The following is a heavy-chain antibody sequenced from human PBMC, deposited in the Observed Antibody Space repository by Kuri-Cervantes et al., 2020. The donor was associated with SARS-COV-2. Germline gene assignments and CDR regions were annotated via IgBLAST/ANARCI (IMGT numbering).Heavy chain of an antibody. CDR1: GYTFTSYG. Sequence: ASVKVSCKASGYTFTSYGISWVRQAPGQGLEWMGWISAYNGNTNYAQKLQGRVTISRDTSISTAYMELSRLRSDDTAVYYWSRDAYSSSRYPGAFGIWGQGTMVTVSS. J-gene: IGHJ3*02. D-gene: IGHD6-13*01. V-gene: IGHV1-18*01. CDR3: SRDAYSSSRYPGAFGI. CDR2: ISAYNGNT.